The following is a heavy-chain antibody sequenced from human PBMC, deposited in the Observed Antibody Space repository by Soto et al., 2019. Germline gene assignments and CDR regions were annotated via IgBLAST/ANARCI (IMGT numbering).Heavy chain of an antibody. CDR3: VRQDTLTMTIAAY. CDR1: GGSFSGYY. Sequence: SETLSLTCAVYGGSFSGYYWSWIRQPPGKGLEWIGEINHSGSTNYNPSFKSRATISVDTYKNQFSLKLSSVTAADTAVYYCVRQDTLTMTIAAYWGQGTLVTVSS. CDR2: INHSGST. J-gene: IGHJ4*02. D-gene: IGHD3-22*01. V-gene: IGHV4-34*01.